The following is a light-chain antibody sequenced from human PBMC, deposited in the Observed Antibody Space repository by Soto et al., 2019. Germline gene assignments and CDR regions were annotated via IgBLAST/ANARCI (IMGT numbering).Light chain of an antibody. CDR3: QQYDNRTLYT. Sequence: EIMMTQSPATLSVSPGERVTLSCRASQSVRNSLAWYQQKPGQPPRLLISGASTRATGIPARFSGSGSGTEFTLSISTLQSEDSAIYYCQQYDNRTLYTFGQGTKVEIK. CDR1: QSVRNS. V-gene: IGKV3-15*01. CDR2: GAS. J-gene: IGKJ2*01.